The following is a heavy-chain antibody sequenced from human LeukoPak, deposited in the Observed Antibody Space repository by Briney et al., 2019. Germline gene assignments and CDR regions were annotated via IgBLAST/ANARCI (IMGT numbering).Heavy chain of an antibody. Sequence: GGSLRLSCAASGFTFSNYSMNWVRQAPGKGLEWVSWISSTSNTIYYADSVKGRFTISRDNAKNSLDLQMNSLRDEDTAVYYCARPARSTGPAYWGQGTLVTVSS. V-gene: IGHV3-48*02. CDR3: ARPARSTGPAY. CDR2: ISSTSNTI. D-gene: IGHD2-2*01. J-gene: IGHJ4*02. CDR1: GFTFSNYS.